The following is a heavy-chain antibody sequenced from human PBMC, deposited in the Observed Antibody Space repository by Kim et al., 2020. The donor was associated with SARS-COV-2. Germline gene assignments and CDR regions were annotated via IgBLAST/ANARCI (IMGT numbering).Heavy chain of an antibody. CDR2: LDPSYSDI. Sequence: GESLKISCKGSGYSFTSYWISWVRQMPGKGLEWMGRLDPSYSDIKYKSSFQGHVTISTDKSINTAYLQWSSLKASDTAIYYCARQSSSGVAYWGQGTLVTVSS. D-gene: IGHD6-19*01. CDR1: GYSFTSYW. CDR3: ARQSSSGVAY. V-gene: IGHV5-10-1*01. J-gene: IGHJ4*02.